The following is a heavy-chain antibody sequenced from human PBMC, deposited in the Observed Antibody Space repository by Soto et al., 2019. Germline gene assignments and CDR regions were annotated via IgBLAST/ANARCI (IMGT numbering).Heavy chain of an antibody. CDR2: TYYRSKWNN. CDR1: GNNVSTNSAG. V-gene: IGHV6-1*01. CDR3: ARNSWNAPPAFDF. D-gene: IGHD1-1*01. J-gene: IGHJ4*02. Sequence: LSQTLSLTCVVSGNNVSTNSAGWNWIRLSPSRGLEWLGRTYYRSKWNNDYAPSVKNRITVHPDTSKNQFSLQLNSVTPDDTGVYYCARNSWNAPPAFDFWGQGIQVTVSS.